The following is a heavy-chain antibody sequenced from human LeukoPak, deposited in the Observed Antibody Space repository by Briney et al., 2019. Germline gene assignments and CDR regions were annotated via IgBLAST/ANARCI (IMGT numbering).Heavy chain of an antibody. Sequence: ASVKVSCKASGGTFSSYAISWVRQAPGQGLEWMGGIIPIFGTANYAQKFQGRVTITADESTSTAYMELSSLRSEDTAVYYCAKDKPYSGRGHNANDIWGQGAMVIVSS. D-gene: IGHD1-26*01. CDR3: AKDKPYSGRGHNANDI. CDR2: IIPIFGTA. CDR1: GGTFSSYA. V-gene: IGHV1-69*13. J-gene: IGHJ3*02.